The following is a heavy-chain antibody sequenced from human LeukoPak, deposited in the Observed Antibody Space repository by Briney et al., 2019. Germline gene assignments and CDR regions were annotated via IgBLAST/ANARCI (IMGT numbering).Heavy chain of an antibody. Sequence: GGSLRLSCPASGFTFSNAWMSWVRQAPGKGLEWVGRIKSKTDGGTTDYAAPVKGRFTISRDDSKNTLYLQMNGLKTEDTAVYYCTTVDYDSSGYVSYWGQGTLVTVSS. CDR3: TTVDYDSSGYVSY. CDR1: GFTFSNAW. J-gene: IGHJ4*02. D-gene: IGHD3-22*01. V-gene: IGHV3-15*01. CDR2: IKSKTDGGTT.